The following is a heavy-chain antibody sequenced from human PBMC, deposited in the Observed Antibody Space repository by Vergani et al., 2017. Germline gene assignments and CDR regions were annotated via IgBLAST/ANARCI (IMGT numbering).Heavy chain of an antibody. CDR3: AMKPPPMTTVTTPRLYWYFDL. V-gene: IGHV3-21*01. J-gene: IGHJ2*01. Sequence: EVQLVESGGGLDKPGGSLRLSCAASGFTFSSYSMNWVRQAPGKGLEWVSSISSSSSYIYYADSVKGRFTISRDNAKNSLYLQMNSLRAEDTAVYYCAMKPPPMTTVTTPRLYWYFDLWGRGTLVTVSS. D-gene: IGHD4-17*01. CDR2: ISSSSSYI. CDR1: GFTFSSYS.